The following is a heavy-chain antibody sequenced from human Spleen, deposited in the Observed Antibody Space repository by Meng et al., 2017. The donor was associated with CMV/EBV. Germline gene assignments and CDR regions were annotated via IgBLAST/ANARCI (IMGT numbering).Heavy chain of an antibody. J-gene: IGHJ4*02. CDR3: ARGSSSGAFDY. CDR1: GGSISSGGYY. CDR2: IYYSGST. V-gene: IGHV4-31*03. D-gene: IGHD4-17*01. Sequence: TCTVSGGSISSGGYYWSWIRQHPGKGLEWIGYIYYSGSTYYNPSLKSRVTISVDTSKNQFSLKLSSVTAADTAVYYCARGSSSGAFDYWGQGTLVTVSS.